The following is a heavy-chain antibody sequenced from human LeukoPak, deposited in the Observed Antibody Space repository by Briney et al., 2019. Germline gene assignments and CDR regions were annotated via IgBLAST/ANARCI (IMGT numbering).Heavy chain of an antibody. CDR3: ARDLDRAFDY. CDR1: GFTFSSYS. CDR2: ISTGSTNI. Sequence: QPGGSLRLSCATSGFTFSSYSMNWVRQAPGKGLEWFSYISTGSTNIKQADSVKGRFTISRDNAKNSLYLQMNSLRAEDTAVYYCARDLDRAFDYWGQGILVTVSS. V-gene: IGHV3-48*01. D-gene: IGHD1-14*01. J-gene: IGHJ4*02.